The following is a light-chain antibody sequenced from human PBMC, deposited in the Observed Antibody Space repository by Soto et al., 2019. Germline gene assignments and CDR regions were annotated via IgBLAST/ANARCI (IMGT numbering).Light chain of an antibody. CDR2: KAS. CDR1: QSISSW. J-gene: IGKJ1*01. Sequence: DIQMNQSPSTLSASVGDRITITCRDIQSISSWLAWYQQNPGKAPKVLIYKASSLESGVPSRFSGSGSGNELTLTISSLQPDDFATYYCQPYKTYWSFGQGTKVEIK. V-gene: IGKV1-5*03. CDR3: QPYKTYWS.